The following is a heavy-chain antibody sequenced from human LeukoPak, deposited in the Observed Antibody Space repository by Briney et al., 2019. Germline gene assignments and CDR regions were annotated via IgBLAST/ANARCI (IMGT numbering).Heavy chain of an antibody. D-gene: IGHD2-15*01. CDR3: AKDALVVGLLYYFDY. Sequence: GGSLRLSCAASGFTFDDYAMHWVRQAPGKGLEWVSGISWNSGSIGYADSVKGRFTISRDNAKNSLYLQMNSLRAEDTALYYCAKDALVVGLLYYFDYWGQGTLVTVSS. CDR1: GFTFDDYA. J-gene: IGHJ4*02. V-gene: IGHV3-9*01. CDR2: ISWNSGSI.